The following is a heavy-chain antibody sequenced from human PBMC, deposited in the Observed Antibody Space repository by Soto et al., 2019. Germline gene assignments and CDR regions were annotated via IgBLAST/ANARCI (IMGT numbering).Heavy chain of an antibody. V-gene: IGHV3-7*01. Sequence: PVGSLRLSCASSVFTFSSYWMSCVRHSPGKWLEWVANIKQDGSEKYYVDSVKGRFTISRDNAKNSLYLQMNSLRAEDTAVYYCARDGKLVINYFEYWGQGTLVSVSS. CDR1: VFTFSSYW. D-gene: IGHD6-13*01. CDR2: IKQDGSEK. CDR3: ARDGKLVINYFEY. J-gene: IGHJ4*02.